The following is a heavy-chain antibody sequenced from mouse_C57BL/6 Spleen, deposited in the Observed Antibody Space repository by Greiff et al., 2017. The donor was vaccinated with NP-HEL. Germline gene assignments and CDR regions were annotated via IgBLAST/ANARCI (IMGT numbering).Heavy chain of an antibody. V-gene: IGHV5-4*01. CDR1: GFTFSSYA. J-gene: IGHJ4*01. Sequence: EVHLVESGGGLVKPGGSLKLSCAASGFTFSSYAMSWVRQTPEKRLEWVATISDGGSYTYYPDNVKGRFTISRDNAKNNLYLQMSHLKSEDTAMYYCARGGDYDVAMDYWGQGTSVTVSS. D-gene: IGHD2-4*01. CDR2: ISDGGSYT. CDR3: ARGGDYDVAMDY.